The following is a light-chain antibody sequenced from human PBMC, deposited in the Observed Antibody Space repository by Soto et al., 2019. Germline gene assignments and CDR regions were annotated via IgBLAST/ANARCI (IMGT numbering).Light chain of an antibody. CDR2: DVT. J-gene: IGLJ2*01. V-gene: IGLV2-14*01. Sequence: QSALTQPASVSGSPGQSITISCTGTSSDVGDYNYVSWYQQHPGRAPKLVMYDVTTRPSGVSIRFSGSKSGNTASLTISGLQAEDEADYYCSSYTSSSVLFGGGTQLTVL. CDR3: SSYTSSSVL. CDR1: SSDVGDYNY.